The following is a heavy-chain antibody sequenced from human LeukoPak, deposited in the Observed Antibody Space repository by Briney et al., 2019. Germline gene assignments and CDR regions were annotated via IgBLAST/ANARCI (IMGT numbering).Heavy chain of an antibody. V-gene: IGHV2-70*11. J-gene: IGHJ4*02. Sequence: SGPTLVNPTQTLTLTCTFSGFSVNTSGMCVSWIRQSPGKALEWLARIDWDDDKYYRKPLKTRLTISKDSSKNQVVLTMTIMDPVDTATYYCARIVRGSGSYGDYVDYWGQGTLVTVSS. D-gene: IGHD3-10*01. CDR1: GFSVNTSGMC. CDR3: ARIVRGSGSYGDYVDY. CDR2: IDWDDDK.